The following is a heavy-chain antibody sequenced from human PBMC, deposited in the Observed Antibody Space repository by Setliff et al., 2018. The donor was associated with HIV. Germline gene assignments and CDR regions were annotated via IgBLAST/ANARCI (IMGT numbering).Heavy chain of an antibody. V-gene: IGHV4-59*02. CDR2: VFYGGGA. D-gene: IGHD1-20*01. CDR3: ARDPYNTGRNDY. J-gene: IGHJ4*02. Sequence: TLSLTCSVSGVSVIGYYWTWMRQPPGKGLEWIANVFYGGGATHNYNPSLKSRATISIDASKNLPSLSLSSVAAADTAVYYCARDPYNTGRNDYWGQGALVTVSS. CDR1: GVSVIGYY.